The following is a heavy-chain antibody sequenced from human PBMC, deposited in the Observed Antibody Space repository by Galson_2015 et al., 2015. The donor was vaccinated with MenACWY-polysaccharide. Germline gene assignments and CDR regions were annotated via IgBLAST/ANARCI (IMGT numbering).Heavy chain of an antibody. D-gene: IGHD3-3*01. CDR2: TYYRSNWSS. Sequence: CAISGDSVSSNTAAWNWIRQSPSRGLEWLGRTYYRSNWSSDYALSVRGRITINADTSKNQFSLQLNSVTPEDTAVYYCAKDSTDFWSVAGRFDHWGQGTLVTVSS. CDR3: AKDSTDFWSVAGRFDH. V-gene: IGHV6-1*01. J-gene: IGHJ5*02. CDR1: GDSVSSNTAA.